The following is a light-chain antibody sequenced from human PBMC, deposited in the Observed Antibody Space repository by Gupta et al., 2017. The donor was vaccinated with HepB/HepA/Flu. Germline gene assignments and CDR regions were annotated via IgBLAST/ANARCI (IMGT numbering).Light chain of an antibody. V-gene: IGLV3-19*01. CDR1: SLRRYY. CDR3: NSRDSSGNHVV. J-gene: IGLJ2*01. CDR2: GKN. Sequence: SSELTQAPAVSVALGQTVRITCQGDSLRRYYASWFQQKPGQAPVLVIYGKNNRPSGIPDRFSGSRSGNTASLTITGAQAEDEADYYCNSRDSSGNHVVFGGGTKVAVL.